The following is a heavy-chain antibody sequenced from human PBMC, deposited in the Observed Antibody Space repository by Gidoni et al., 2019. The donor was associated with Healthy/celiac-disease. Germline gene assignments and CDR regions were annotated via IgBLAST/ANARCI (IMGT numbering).Heavy chain of an antibody. CDR2: IWYDGSNK. V-gene: IGHV3-33*01. CDR3: ARDSGHYDSSGLGLDY. CDR1: GFPFSSYG. D-gene: IGHD3-22*01. J-gene: IGHJ4*02. Sequence: QVQLVESGGGVVQPGRPLRLSCAASGFPFSSYGMHWVRQAPGKGLEWVAVIWYDGSNKYYADSVKGRFTISRDNSKNTLYLKMNSLRAEDTAVYYCARDSGHYDSSGLGLDYWGQGTLVTVSS.